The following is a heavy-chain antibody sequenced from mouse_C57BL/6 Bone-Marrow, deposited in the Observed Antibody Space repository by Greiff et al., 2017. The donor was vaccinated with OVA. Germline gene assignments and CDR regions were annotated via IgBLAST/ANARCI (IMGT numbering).Heavy chain of an antibody. J-gene: IGHJ2*01. CDR3: TRLGDS. CDR2: IDPETGGP. Sequence: QVQLQQSGAELVRPGASVTLSCKASGYTFTDYEMPWVKQTPVHGLEWIGAIDPETGGPAYNQKFKGKATLTADKSSSTAYMELRSLTSEDSAVYYCTRLGDSWGQGTTLTVSS. V-gene: IGHV1-15*01. CDR1: GYTFTDYE.